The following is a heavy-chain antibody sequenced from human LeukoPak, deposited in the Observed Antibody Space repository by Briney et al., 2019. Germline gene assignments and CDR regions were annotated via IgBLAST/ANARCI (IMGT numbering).Heavy chain of an antibody. Sequence: PGGSLRLSCAASGFTFSSYAMHWVRQAPGKGLEYVSAISSNGGSTYYANSVKGRFTISRDNSKNTLYLQMGSLRAEDMAVYYCARDLWTTKCGGECYSHDAFDIWGQGTMVTVSS. CDR2: ISSNGGST. CDR1: GFTFSSYA. D-gene: IGHD2-21*01. V-gene: IGHV3-64*01. J-gene: IGHJ3*02. CDR3: ARDLWTTKCGGECYSHDAFDI.